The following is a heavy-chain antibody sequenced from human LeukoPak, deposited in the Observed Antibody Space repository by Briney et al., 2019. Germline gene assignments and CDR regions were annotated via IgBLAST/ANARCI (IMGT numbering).Heavy chain of an antibody. D-gene: IGHD5-18*01. CDR3: ARGPPVWIQLWLEYYFDY. V-gene: IGHV1-2*02. CDR2: ISPNSGGT. CDR1: GYTFTGYY. Sequence: ASVKVSCKASGYTFTGYYMHWVRQAPGQGLEWMGWISPNSGGTNYAQKFQGRVTMTRDTSISTAYMELSRLRSDDTAVYYCARGPPVWIQLWLEYYFDYWGQGTLVTVSS. J-gene: IGHJ4*02.